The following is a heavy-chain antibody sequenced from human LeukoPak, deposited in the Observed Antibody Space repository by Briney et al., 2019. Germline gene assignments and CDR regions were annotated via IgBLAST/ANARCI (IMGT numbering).Heavy chain of an antibody. D-gene: IGHD6-13*01. J-gene: IGHJ6*02. CDR3: AREGDSSSWTPFLYGMDV. CDR2: INHSGST. V-gene: IGHV4-34*01. Sequence: SETLSLTCAVYGGSFSGYYWSWIRQPPGKGLEWIGEINHSGSTNYNPSLKSRVTISVDTSKNQFSLKLSSVTAADTAVYYCAREGDSSSWTPFLYGMDVWGQGTTVTVSS. CDR1: GGSFSGYY.